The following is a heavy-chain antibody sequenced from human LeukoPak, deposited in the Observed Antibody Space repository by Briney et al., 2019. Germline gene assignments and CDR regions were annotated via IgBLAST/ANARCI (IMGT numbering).Heavy chain of an antibody. V-gene: IGHV4-4*09. CDR2: IYTSGRT. D-gene: IGHD1-26*01. Sequence: SETLSLTCIVSSGSITSYYWSWIRQPPGKGLEWIGDIYTSGRTDYNPSPKSRVTISVDTSKNQFSLRLSSVTAADTAVYYCARQGPGSYYARFYYYMDVWGKGTTVIVSS. CDR3: ARQGPGSYYARFYYYMDV. J-gene: IGHJ6*03. CDR1: SGSITSYY.